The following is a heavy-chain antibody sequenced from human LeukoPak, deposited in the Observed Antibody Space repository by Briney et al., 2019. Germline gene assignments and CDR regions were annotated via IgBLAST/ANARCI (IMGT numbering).Heavy chain of an antibody. CDR3: ARARGYSESGGYPVFDL. V-gene: IGHV1-2*02. J-gene: IGHJ1*01. CDR1: GYTFTGYY. D-gene: IGHD3-22*01. Sequence: ASVKVSCKASGYTFTGYYMHWVRQAPGQGLEWMGWINPNSGGTNYAQKFQGRVTMTRDTSISTAYMELSRLRSDDTAVYYCARARGYSESGGYPVFDLWGQGALVTVSS. CDR2: INPNSGGT.